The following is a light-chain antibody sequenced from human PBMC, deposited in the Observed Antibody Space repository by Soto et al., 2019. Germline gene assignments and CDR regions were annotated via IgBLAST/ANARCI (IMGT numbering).Light chain of an antibody. CDR3: QQLFDSPIT. V-gene: IGKV1-5*03. Sequence: DIQMTQSPSTLSASVGDRVTITCRASQSINSWLAWYQQKPVKATKLLIYKSSRLEGGVPSRFSASVSGTEFSLTITSLQPEDFATYYCQQLFDSPITFGQGTRLEIK. J-gene: IGKJ5*01. CDR1: QSINSW. CDR2: KSS.